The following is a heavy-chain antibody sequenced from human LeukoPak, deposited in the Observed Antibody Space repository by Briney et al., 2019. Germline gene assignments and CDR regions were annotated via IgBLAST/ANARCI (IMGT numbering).Heavy chain of an antibody. D-gene: IGHD2/OR15-2a*01. Sequence: GGSLRLSCAASGFAFSVSWMHWVRQAPGKGLVWVSVIQSDGSGTAYADSVKGRFTISRDYAKNTVYLQMNSLRDEDTAVYYCAKDYFGSLEYWGQGTLVTVSS. V-gene: IGHV3-74*03. CDR2: IQSDGSGT. CDR3: AKDYFGSLEY. J-gene: IGHJ4*02. CDR1: GFAFSVSW.